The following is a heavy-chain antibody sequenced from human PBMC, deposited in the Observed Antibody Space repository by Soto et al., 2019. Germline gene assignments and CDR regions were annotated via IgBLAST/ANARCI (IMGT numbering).Heavy chain of an antibody. Sequence: QVQLVQSGAEVRKPGASVKVSCKASGYTFTTYGISWVRQAPGQGLEWMGWISGYNGHTKYAQKFQGRVTMTTVTSTSTVYMDLRSLRSDDTAVYYCAREGEMPYYYYGLDVWGQGTTVTVSS. CDR3: AREGEMPYYYYGLDV. D-gene: IGHD3-16*01. CDR1: GYTFTTYG. J-gene: IGHJ6*02. CDR2: ISGYNGHT. V-gene: IGHV1-18*01.